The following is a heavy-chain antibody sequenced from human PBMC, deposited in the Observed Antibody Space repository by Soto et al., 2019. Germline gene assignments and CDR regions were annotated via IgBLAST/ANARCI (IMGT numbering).Heavy chain of an antibody. CDR3: ARQYYYGSGSSFHYGMDV. CDR2: IDWDDNK. CDR1: GFSLSTSGMC. J-gene: IGHJ6*02. D-gene: IGHD3-10*01. Sequence: SGPTLVNPTETLTLTCTFSGFSLSTSGMCVTWIRQPPGKALEWLALIDWDDNKYYTTSLKTRLTISKDTSKNQVVLKMTNMDPVDTATYYCARQYYYGSGSSFHYGMDVWGQWTSVTVSS. V-gene: IGHV2-70*01.